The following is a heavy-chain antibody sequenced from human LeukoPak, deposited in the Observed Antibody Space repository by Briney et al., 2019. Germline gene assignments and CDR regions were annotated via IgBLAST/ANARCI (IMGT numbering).Heavy chain of an antibody. V-gene: IGHV4-59*08. J-gene: IGHJ5*01. CDR1: GGFIDTYY. CDR3: ARRKGRYSGLDNWFDS. Sequence: NASGTLSLTCTVSGGFIDTYYWSWIRQAPGRGLEWLGYIHYSGSTTYNPSLKSRVDISIDTSKRQISLRLNSVTAADTAVYYCARRKGRYSGLDNWFDSWGQGTLVTVSS. CDR2: IHYSGST. D-gene: IGHD1-26*01.